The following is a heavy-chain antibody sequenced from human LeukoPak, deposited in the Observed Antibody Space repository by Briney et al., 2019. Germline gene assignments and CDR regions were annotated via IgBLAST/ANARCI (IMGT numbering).Heavy chain of an antibody. D-gene: IGHD1-1*01. CDR2: IKSRSDGGAT. V-gene: IGHV3-15*01. CDR3: TSGIGTIDL. Sequence: KSGGSLRLSCTASGFTFNNAWMSWVRQAPGKGLEWVGRIKSRSDGGATDYAAPVTGRFTISRDDSRNTLYLEMNSLKTEDTAVYYCTSGIGTIDLWGQGTLVTVSS. CDR1: GFTFNNAW. J-gene: IGHJ5*02.